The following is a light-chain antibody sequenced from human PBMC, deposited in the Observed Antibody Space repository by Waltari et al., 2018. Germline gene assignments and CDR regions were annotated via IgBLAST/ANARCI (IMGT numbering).Light chain of an antibody. CDR2: GNS. CDR1: SSTIGAGYD. CDR3: QSYDSSLSGAYV. Sequence: QSALTQPPSVSGAPGPRVTISCTGTSSTIGAGYDVFWYQHLPGLAPNVLIYGNSIRASGVPDRFSGSKSGTSVSLVITGLQAEDEADYYCQSYDSSLSGAYVFGSGTKVTVL. V-gene: IGLV1-40*01. J-gene: IGLJ1*01.